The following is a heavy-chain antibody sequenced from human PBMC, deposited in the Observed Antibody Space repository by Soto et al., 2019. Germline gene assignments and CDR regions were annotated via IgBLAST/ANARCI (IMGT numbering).Heavy chain of an antibody. CDR2: RIPIFGTA. V-gene: IGHV1-69*01. Sequence: QVQLVQSGAEVKKPGSSVKVSCKASGGTSNNYPITWVRQAPVEGLKWWGGRIPIFGTANYAQKFQGRVTISVDESTSTAYMELSSLRSEDTAVYYCARGRGYSGDDHYYYFDMDVWGQGTTVTVSS. D-gene: IGHD5-12*01. CDR1: GGTSNNYP. J-gene: IGHJ6*02. CDR3: ARGRGYSGDDHYYYFDMDV.